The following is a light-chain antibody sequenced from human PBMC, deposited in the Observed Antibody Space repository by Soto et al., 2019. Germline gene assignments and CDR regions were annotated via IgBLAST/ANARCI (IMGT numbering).Light chain of an antibody. CDR2: DVS. CDR3: SSYTSSSTYV. V-gene: IGLV2-14*03. CDR1: SSDVGGYNY. Sequence: QSVLTQPASVSGSPGQSITISCTGTSSDVGGYNYVSWYQHHPGKAPKLMIFDVSNRPSGVPDRFSGSKSGNTASLTISGLQAEDEADYYCSSYTSSSTYVFGTGTKVTVL. J-gene: IGLJ1*01.